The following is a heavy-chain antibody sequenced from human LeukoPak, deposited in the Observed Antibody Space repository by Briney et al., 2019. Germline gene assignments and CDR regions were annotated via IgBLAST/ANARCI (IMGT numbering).Heavy chain of an antibody. CDR1: GVSISSYY. CDR2: FHYSGNT. CDR3: ARGRGDHYYDSSGMFDY. Sequence: SETLSLTCTVSGVSISSYYWSWIRQSPGKGLECIGYFHYSGNTNYNPSLKSRVTISADTSKNQFSLKLTSVTAADTAVYYCARGRGDHYYDSSGMFDYWGQGTLVTVSS. V-gene: IGHV4-59*01. J-gene: IGHJ4*02. D-gene: IGHD3-22*01.